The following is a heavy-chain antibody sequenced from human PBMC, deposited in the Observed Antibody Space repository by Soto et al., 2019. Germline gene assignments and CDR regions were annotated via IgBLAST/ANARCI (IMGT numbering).Heavy chain of an antibody. CDR3: ARDLKLVIAIHAFDY. V-gene: IGHV3-21*01. Sequence: GGSLRLSCAASGFTFSSYSMNWVRQAPGKGLEWVSSISSSSYIYYADSVKGRFTISRDNAKNSLYLQMNSLRAEDPAVYYCARDLKLVIAIHAFDYWGQGTLVTVSS. CDR1: GFTFSSYS. CDR2: ISSSSYI. J-gene: IGHJ4*02. D-gene: IGHD2-21*01.